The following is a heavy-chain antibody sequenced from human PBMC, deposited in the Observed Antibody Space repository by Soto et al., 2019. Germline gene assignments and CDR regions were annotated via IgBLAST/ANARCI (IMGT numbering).Heavy chain of an antibody. CDR3: ARDAQGVFLHY. CDR2: ISAYNGNT. D-gene: IGHD3-16*01. CDR1: GYTFTSYG. V-gene: IGHV1-18*01. Sequence: QVQLVQSGAEVKKPGASVKVSCKASGYTFTSYGISWVRQAPGQGLEWMGWISAYNGNTNYAQKLQGRVTMTRDTSTSTAYMALRSLRSDDTSVYYCARDAQGVFLHYWGQGTLVTVSS. J-gene: IGHJ4*02.